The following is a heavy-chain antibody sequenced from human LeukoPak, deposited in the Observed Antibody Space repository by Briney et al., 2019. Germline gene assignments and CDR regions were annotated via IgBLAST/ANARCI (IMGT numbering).Heavy chain of an antibody. Sequence: SETLSLTCTVSGGSISSGDYYWSWIRQPPGKGLEWIGYIYYSGSTYYNPSLKSRVTISVDTSKNQFSLKLSSVTAADTAVYYCARGRRFLEWLLPWGQGTLVTVSS. D-gene: IGHD3-3*01. CDR1: GGSISSGDYY. CDR3: ARGRRFLEWLLP. V-gene: IGHV4-30-4*08. J-gene: IGHJ5*02. CDR2: IYYSGST.